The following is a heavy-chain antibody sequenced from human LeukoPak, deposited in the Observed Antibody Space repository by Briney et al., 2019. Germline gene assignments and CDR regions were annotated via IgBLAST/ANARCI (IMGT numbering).Heavy chain of an antibody. Sequence: PGGSLRLSCAASGFTFSDYYMTWIRQAPGKGLEWISYISQSSAAIYYADSVKGRFTISRDDVKNSVFLQMKSLRVEDTAVYYCARGVENHFGSWGQGTLVTVPS. J-gene: IGHJ4*02. D-gene: IGHD1-14*01. CDR1: GFTFSDYY. V-gene: IGHV3-11*04. CDR3: ARGVENHFGS. CDR2: ISQSSAAI.